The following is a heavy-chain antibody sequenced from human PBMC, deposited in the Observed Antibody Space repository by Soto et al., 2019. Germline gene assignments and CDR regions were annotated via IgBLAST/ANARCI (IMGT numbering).Heavy chain of an antibody. CDR3: ARSGYYGFVY. V-gene: IGHV4-59*02. Sequence: SETLSLTCAVSGESVIDYYWSWIRQPPGKGLEWIGHIYYTGSTNYNPSLRSRVTMSQDTSKNQFSLKLASVTAADTAVYYCARSGYYGFVYWGQGALVTISS. CDR2: IYYTGST. CDR1: GESVIDYY. J-gene: IGHJ4*02. D-gene: IGHD3-10*01.